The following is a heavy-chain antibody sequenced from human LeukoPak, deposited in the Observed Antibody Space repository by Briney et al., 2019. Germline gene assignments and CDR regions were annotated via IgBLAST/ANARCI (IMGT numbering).Heavy chain of an antibody. J-gene: IGHJ6*03. CDR3: AKKGGYSYGSRHYYYYYMDV. D-gene: IGHD5-18*01. CDR2: ISSSSSYI. CDR1: GFTFSSYS. V-gene: IGHV3-21*01. Sequence: PGGSLRLSCAASGFTFSSYSMNWVRQAPGKGLEWVSSISSSSSYIYYADSVKGRFTISRDNAKNSLYLQMNSLRAEDTAVYYCAKKGGYSYGSRHYYYYYMDVWGKGTTVTISS.